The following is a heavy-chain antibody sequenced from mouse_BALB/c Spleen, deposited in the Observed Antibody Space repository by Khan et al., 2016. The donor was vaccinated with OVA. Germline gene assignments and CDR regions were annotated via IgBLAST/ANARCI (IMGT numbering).Heavy chain of an antibody. Sequence: EVKLLESGPGLVKPSQSLSLTCTVTGYSITSGYAWNWIRQFPGNKLEWMGNISYSGGTSYNPSLKSRISITRDTSKNQFFLQLNSVTTEDTATYYCARGNYYGYYFDYWGQGTTLTVSS. CDR2: ISYSGGT. V-gene: IGHV3-2*02. CDR1: GYSITSGYA. CDR3: ARGNYYGYYFDY. J-gene: IGHJ2*01. D-gene: IGHD1-1*01.